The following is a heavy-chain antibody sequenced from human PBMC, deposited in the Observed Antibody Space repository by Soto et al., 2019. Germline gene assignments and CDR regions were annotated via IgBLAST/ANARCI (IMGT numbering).Heavy chain of an antibody. Sequence: GGSLRLSCAASGFTFSSYAMSWVRQAPGKGLEWVSAISGSGGSTYYADSVKGRFTISRDNSKNTLYLQMNSPRAEDTAVYYCAKNGDFWSWGMDVWGQGTTVTVSS. V-gene: IGHV3-23*01. CDR3: AKNGDFWSWGMDV. CDR2: ISGSGGST. CDR1: GFTFSSYA. J-gene: IGHJ6*02. D-gene: IGHD3-3*01.